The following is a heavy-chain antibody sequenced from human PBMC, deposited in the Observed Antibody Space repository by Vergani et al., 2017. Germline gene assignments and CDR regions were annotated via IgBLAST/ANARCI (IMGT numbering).Heavy chain of an antibody. CDR1: GYTFSNNY. D-gene: IGHD3-9*01. CDR2: INPSGGHT. V-gene: IGHV1-46*03. J-gene: IGHJ4*02. Sequence: QVQVVQSGAEVKKSGASVKVSCKTSGYTFSNNYMHWVRQAPGQGLEWMGIINPSGGHTNYAQKFQGRVTMTRDTSTSTVYMELSSLRCEDTAIYYCARGDYGILTGFRYWGKGTLVTVAA. CDR3: ARGDYGILTGFRY.